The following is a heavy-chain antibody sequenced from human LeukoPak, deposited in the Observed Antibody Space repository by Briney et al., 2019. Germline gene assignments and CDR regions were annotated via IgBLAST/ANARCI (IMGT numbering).Heavy chain of an antibody. CDR1: GGTFSSYA. CDR2: IIPIFGTA. D-gene: IGHD3-22*01. CDR3: AREGAHYDSSGYFFTDFDY. Sequence: SVKVSCKASGGTFSSYAISWVRQAPGQGLEWLGGIIPIFGTANYAQKFQGRVTITADESTSTAYMELSSLSSEDTAVYYCAREGAHYDSSGYFFTDFDYWGQGTLVTVSS. V-gene: IGHV1-69*13. J-gene: IGHJ4*02.